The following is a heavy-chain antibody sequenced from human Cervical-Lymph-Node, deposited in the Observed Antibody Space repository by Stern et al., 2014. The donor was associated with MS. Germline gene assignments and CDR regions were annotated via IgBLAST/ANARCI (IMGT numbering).Heavy chain of an antibody. Sequence: VQLVESGAEVKKPGESLKISCKGSGYSFTSYWIGWVRQLPGKGLEWRGIIYPGDGDTRKSPSVQGQVVMSVDKSINTAYLHLSSLKAADTARYYCAKRMGTGNYFDYWGQGTLATVSS. V-gene: IGHV5-51*01. J-gene: IGHJ4*01. CDR2: IYPGDGDT. CDR1: GYSFTSYW. CDR3: AKRMGTGNYFDY. D-gene: IGHD1-1*01.